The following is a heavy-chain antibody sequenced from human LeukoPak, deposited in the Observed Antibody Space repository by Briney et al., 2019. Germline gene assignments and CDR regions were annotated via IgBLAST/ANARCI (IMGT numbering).Heavy chain of an antibody. Sequence: PSETLSLTCTVSGGSISSYYWSWIRQPAGQGLEWIGRIYTSGSTNYNPSLKSRVTMSVDTSKNQFSLKLSSVTAADTAVYYCARGYYDILTGYAYYFDYWGQGTLVAVSS. CDR1: GGSISSYY. D-gene: IGHD3-9*01. CDR2: IYTSGST. J-gene: IGHJ4*02. V-gene: IGHV4-4*07. CDR3: ARGYYDILTGYAYYFDY.